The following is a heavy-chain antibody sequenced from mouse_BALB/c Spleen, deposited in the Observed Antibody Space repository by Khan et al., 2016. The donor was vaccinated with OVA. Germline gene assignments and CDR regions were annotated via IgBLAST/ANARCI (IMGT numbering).Heavy chain of an antibody. J-gene: IGHJ4*01. D-gene: IGHD2-10*01. CDR2: INTYTGEP. Sequence: QIQLVQSGPELKKPGETVKISCKASGYTFTNYGMNWVKQSPGKVLKWMGWINTYTGEPTYADDFKGRFAFSLETSASTAYLQINNLKNEDTATYFCSRPPYFSYTLDHWGQGTSVTVSS. V-gene: IGHV9-3-1*01. CDR3: SRPPYFSYTLDH. CDR1: GYTFTNYG.